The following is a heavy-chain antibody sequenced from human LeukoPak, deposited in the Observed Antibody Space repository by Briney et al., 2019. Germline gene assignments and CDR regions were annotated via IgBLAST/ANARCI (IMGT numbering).Heavy chain of an antibody. Sequence: GGSLRLSCTGSGFTFGDYAISWVRQAPGKGLEWVGRIKSKTDGGTKDYAAPVKGRFTISRDDSKNRLYLQMNSLKTEDTAVYYCTTYSNSLYYYYMDVWGKGATVTVSS. CDR1: GFTFGDYA. CDR2: IKSKTDGGTK. V-gene: IGHV3-15*01. CDR3: TTYSNSLYYYYMDV. J-gene: IGHJ6*03. D-gene: IGHD4-11*01.